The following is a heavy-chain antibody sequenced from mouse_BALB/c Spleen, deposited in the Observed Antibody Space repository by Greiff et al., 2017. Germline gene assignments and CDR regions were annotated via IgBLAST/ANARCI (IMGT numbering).Heavy chain of an antibody. J-gene: IGHJ2*01. D-gene: IGHD2-3*01. CDR1: GYAFSSYW. Sequence: QVQLQQSGAELVRPGSSVKISCKASGYAFSSYWMNWVKQRPGQGLEWIGQIYPGDGDTNYNGKFKGKATLTADKSSSTAYMQLSSLTSEDSAVYFCARCGYYEGVKDYWGQGTTLTVSS. V-gene: IGHV1-80*01. CDR3: ARCGYYEGVKDY. CDR2: IYPGDGDT.